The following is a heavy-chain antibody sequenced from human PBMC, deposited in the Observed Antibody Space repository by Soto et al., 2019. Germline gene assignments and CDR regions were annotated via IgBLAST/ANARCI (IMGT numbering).Heavy chain of an antibody. V-gene: IGHV3-7*01. CDR1: GFMFTSHW. J-gene: IGHJ4*02. CDR3: ASPREGQWLVFDH. D-gene: IGHD6-19*01. CDR2: LHQDGHEK. Sequence: GGSLRLSCEASGFMFTSHWMTWVRQAPGKGLEWVASLHQDGHEKYYVDSVKGRFTISRDNTRDSLFLQMNSLRAEDTAVYFCASPREGQWLVFDHWGQRTLVTVSS.